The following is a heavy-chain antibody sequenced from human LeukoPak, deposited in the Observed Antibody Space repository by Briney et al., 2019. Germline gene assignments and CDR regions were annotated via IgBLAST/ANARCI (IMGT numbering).Heavy chain of an antibody. CDR1: GGSISSSSYY. Sequence: SETLSLTCTVSGGSISSSSYYWGWIRQPPGKGLEWIGSIYYSGSTYYNPSLKSRVTISVDTSKNQFSLKLSSVTAADTAVYYCASYVVATPKGYYFDYWGQGTLVTVSS. D-gene: IGHD5-12*01. V-gene: IGHV4-39*01. CDR3: ASYVVATPKGYYFDY. J-gene: IGHJ4*01. CDR2: IYYSGST.